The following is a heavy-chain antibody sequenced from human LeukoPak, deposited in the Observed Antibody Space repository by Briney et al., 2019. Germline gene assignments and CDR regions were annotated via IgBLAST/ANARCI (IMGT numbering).Heavy chain of an antibody. CDR2: ISISSSYK. V-gene: IGHV3-21*01. J-gene: IGHJ4*02. CDR1: GGSISSSSYF. CDR3: ARGRYDILAGYQPPYFDY. Sequence: ETLSLTCTVSGGSISSSSYFWGWIRQPPGKGLEWVSSISISSSYKYYADSVKGRFTISRDNAKNSLYLQMNSLRAEDTAVYYCARGRYDILAGYQPPYFDYWGQGTLVTVSS. D-gene: IGHD3-9*01.